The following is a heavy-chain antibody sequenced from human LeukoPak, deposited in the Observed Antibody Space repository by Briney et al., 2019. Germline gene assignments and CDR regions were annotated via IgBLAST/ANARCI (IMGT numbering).Heavy chain of an antibody. V-gene: IGHV1-18*01. CDR3: ARFAVHRRITVAGQFGLDY. Sequence: ASVKVSCKASGYTFTSYGISWVRQAPGQGLEWMGWISAYNGNTNYAQKFQGRVTMTRDTSTSTVYMELSSLRSEDTAVYYCARFAVHRRITVAGQFGLDYWGQGTLVSVSS. CDR1: GYTFTSYG. J-gene: IGHJ4*02. CDR2: ISAYNGNT. D-gene: IGHD6-19*01.